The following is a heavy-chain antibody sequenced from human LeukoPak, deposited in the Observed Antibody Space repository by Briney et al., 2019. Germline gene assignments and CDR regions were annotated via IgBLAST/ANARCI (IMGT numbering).Heavy chain of an antibody. CDR3: ARDLSSTGKEAGSNWFDP. J-gene: IGHJ5*02. Sequence: SETLSLTCTVSGGSISSYYWSWIRQPPGKGLEWIGYIYYSGSTNYNPSLKSRVTISVDTSKNQFSLKLSSVTAADTAVYYCARDLSSTGKEAGSNWFDPWGQGTLVTVSS. D-gene: IGHD2-2*01. CDR1: GGSISSYY. CDR2: IYYSGST. V-gene: IGHV4-59*01.